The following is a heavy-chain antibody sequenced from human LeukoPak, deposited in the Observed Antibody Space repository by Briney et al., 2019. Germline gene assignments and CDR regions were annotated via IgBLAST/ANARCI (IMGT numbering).Heavy chain of an antibody. CDR2: IYNSGST. D-gene: IGHD3-3*01. V-gene: IGHV4-59*01. CDR3: AIYYDFWSGQPLGDV. J-gene: IGHJ6*04. Sequence: SETLSLTCTVSGGSISNYYWSWIRQPPGQGLEWIGYIYNSGSTNYNPSLKSRVTISVDTSKNQFSLELSSVTAADTAVYYCAIYYDFWSGQPLGDVWGKGTTVTVSS. CDR1: GGSISNYY.